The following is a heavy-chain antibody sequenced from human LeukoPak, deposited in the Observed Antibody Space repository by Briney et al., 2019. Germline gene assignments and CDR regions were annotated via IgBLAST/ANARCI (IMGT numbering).Heavy chain of an antibody. CDR3: ARDSESWSSSWHRFDY. CDR1: GYTFTSYY. CDR2: INPSGGST. V-gene: IGHV1-46*01. Sequence: ASVKVSCKASGYTFTSYYMHWVRQAPGQGLEWMGIINPSGGSTSYAQKFQGRVTMTRDTSTSTVYMELSSLRSEDTAVYYCARDSESWSSSWHRFDYWGQGTLVTVSS. D-gene: IGHD6-13*01. J-gene: IGHJ4*02.